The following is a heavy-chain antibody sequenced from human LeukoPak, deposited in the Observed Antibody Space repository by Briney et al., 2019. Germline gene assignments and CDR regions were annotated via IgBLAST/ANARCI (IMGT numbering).Heavy chain of an antibody. Sequence: SETLSLTCTVSGGSISSGSYYWSWIRQPAGKGLEWIGRIYHSGSTYYNPSLKSRVTISVDTSKNQFSLKLSSVTAADTAVYYCARGVPGSHQASLSDYVWNAGPLFAVLDYWGQGTLVTVSS. CDR3: ARGVPGSHQASLSDYVWNAGPLFAVLDY. V-gene: IGHV4-61*02. CDR1: GGSISSGSYY. J-gene: IGHJ4*02. D-gene: IGHD3-16*01. CDR2: IYHSGST.